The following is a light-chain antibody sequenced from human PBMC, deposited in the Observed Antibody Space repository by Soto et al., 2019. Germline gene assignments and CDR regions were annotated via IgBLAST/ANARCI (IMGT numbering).Light chain of an antibody. CDR3: QQYNNWPYT. CDR1: QSVSTK. V-gene: IGKV3D-15*01. J-gene: IGKJ3*01. CDR2: DAS. Sequence: VVRTKSPATLSVSPGEKATLSCRASQSVSTKLAWYQQKPGQAPRLLIYDASTRATGIPARFSGSGSGTAFTLTISSLQSEDFAVYYCQQYNNWPYTFGPGTRVDIK.